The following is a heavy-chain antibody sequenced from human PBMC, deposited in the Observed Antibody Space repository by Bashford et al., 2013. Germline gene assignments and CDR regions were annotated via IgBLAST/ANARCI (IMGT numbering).Heavy chain of an antibody. CDR1: DHS. Sequence: DHSRRWIRQPPGRGWSGYHSLVVVGTGYTAYGDSVKGRFIISRDNSKNSLYLEMNSLKTEDTAVYYCARGGFCSGGSCRYRFWTVWGQRDHGHRLL. J-gene: IGHJ6*02. CDR2: LVVVGTGYT. D-gene: IGHD2-15*01. V-gene: IGHV3-11*05. CDR3: ARGGFCSGGSCRYRFWTV.